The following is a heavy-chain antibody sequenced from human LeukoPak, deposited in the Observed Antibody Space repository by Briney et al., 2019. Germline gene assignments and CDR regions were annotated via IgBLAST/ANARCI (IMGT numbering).Heavy chain of an antibody. CDR2: IIPILGIA. CDR3: ARERSIAVAGTVDY. J-gene: IGHJ4*02. D-gene: IGHD6-19*01. Sequence: GASVKVSCKASGGIFSRYAISWVRQAPGQGLEWMGRIIPILGIANYAQKFQGRVTITADKSTSTAYMELSSLRSEDTAVYYCARERSIAVAGTVDYWGQGTLVTVSS. V-gene: IGHV1-69*04. CDR1: GGIFSRYA.